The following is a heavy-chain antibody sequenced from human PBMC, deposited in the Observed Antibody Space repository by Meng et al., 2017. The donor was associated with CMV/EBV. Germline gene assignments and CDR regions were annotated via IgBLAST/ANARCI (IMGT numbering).Heavy chain of an antibody. D-gene: IGHD4-11*01. V-gene: IGHV1-2*02. J-gene: IGHJ6*02. Sequence: GESLKISCKASGYTFTGYYMYWVRQAPGQGLEWMGWINPNSGGTNYAQKFQGRVTMTRDTSISTAYMELSRLRSDDTAVYYCARDYSNYEGYYYYYGMDVWGQGTTVTVSS. CDR2: INPNSGGT. CDR1: GYTFTGYY. CDR3: ARDYSNYEGYYYYYGMDV.